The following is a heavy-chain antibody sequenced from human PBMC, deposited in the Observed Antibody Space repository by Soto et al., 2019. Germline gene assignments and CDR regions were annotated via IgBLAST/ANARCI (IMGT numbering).Heavy chain of an antibody. J-gene: IGHJ6*02. CDR2: INSDGSST. V-gene: IGHV3-74*01. Sequence: EVQLVESGGGLVQPGGSLRLSCAASGFTFSSYWMHWVRQAPGKGLVWVSRINSDGSSTSYADYVKGRFTISRDNAKNTLYLKMTSLRAEDTAVYYCARYSSDTSSWYGIDYYGMDVWGQGTTVTVSS. CDR3: ARYSSDTSSWYGIDYYGMDV. CDR1: GFTFSSYW. D-gene: IGHD6-13*01.